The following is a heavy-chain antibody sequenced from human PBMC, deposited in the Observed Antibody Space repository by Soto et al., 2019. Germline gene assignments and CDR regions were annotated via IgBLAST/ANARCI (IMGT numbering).Heavy chain of an antibody. CDR2: IYYSGST. D-gene: IGHD4-17*01. V-gene: IGHV4-39*01. CDR3: ARLLYGDNSKYFPFDY. J-gene: IGHJ4*02. Sequence: SETLSLTCTVSGGSISSSSYYWGWIRQPPGKGLEWIGSIYYSGSTYYNPSLKSRVTISVDTSKNQFSLKLSSVTAADTAVYYCARLLYGDNSKYFPFDYWGQGTLVTVSS. CDR1: GGSISSSSYY.